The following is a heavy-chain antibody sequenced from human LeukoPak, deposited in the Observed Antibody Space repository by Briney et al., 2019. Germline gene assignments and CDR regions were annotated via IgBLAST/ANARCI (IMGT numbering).Heavy chain of an antibody. CDR1: GYTFTSYG. CDR2: ISAYNGNT. V-gene: IGHV1-18*01. D-gene: IGHD3-9*01. J-gene: IGHJ6*03. Sequence: ASVKVSCKASGYTFTSYGISWVRQAPGQGLEWMGWISAYNGNTNYAQKLQGRVTMTTDTSTSTAYMELRSLRSDDTAVYYCARVSNTYYGILTGYYKGRYYYYMDVWGKGTTVTISS. CDR3: ARVSNTYYGILTGYYKGRYYYYMDV.